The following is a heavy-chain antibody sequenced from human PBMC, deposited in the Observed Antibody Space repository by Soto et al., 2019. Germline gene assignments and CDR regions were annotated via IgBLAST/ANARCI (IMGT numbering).Heavy chain of an antibody. CDR2: FYSSGSP. D-gene: IGHD3-22*01. V-gene: IGHV4-59*01. Sequence: PSETLSLTCTVSGGSLSGYYWSWIRQPPGKGLEWIGDFYSSGSPHHNPSPKNSVNISEDRSKNEFSLKMSSVTAADTSFYYCAREFYYDSSGIGFDSWGQGTLVTVSS. CDR1: GGSLSGYY. J-gene: IGHJ4*02. CDR3: AREFYYDSSGIGFDS.